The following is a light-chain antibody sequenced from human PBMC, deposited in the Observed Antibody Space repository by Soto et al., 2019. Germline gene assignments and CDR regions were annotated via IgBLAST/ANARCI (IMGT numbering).Light chain of an antibody. Sequence: ILMTQSPSSLSASVGDRVTITFRASQSISSWLAWYQQKPGKAPKLLIYDASNLETGVPSRFSGSGSGTDFTFTISSLQPEDIATYYCQQYDNLPLTFGQGTRLEIK. V-gene: IGKV1-33*01. CDR2: DAS. J-gene: IGKJ5*01. CDR1: QSISSW. CDR3: QQYDNLPLT.